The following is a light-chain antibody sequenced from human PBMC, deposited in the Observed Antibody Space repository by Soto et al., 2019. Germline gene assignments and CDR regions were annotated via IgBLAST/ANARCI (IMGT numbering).Light chain of an antibody. J-gene: IGLJ2*01. V-gene: IGLV1-44*01. Sequence: QSVLTQPPSASGTPGQRVTISCSGSSSNIGSKTVNWYQQLPGTAPKLLIYSNNQRPSGVPDRFSGSKSGASASLAISGLQSEDEDDYYCAACDDSLNGVVFGGGTKLTVL. CDR1: SSNIGSKT. CDR3: AACDDSLNGVV. CDR2: SNN.